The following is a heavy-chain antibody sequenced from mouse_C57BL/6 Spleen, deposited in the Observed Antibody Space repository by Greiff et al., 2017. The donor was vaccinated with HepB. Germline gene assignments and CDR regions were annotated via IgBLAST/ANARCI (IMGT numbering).Heavy chain of an antibody. D-gene: IGHD1-1*01. CDR3: AYNYGSSYGFAY. Sequence: QVQLQQPGAELVKPGASVKMSCKASGYTFTSYWITWVKQRPGQGLEWIGDIYPGSGSTNYNEKFKSKATLTVDTSSSTAYMQLSSLTSEDSAVYYCAYNYGSSYGFAYWAKGLWSLSLQ. CDR1: GYTFTSYW. V-gene: IGHV1-55*01. J-gene: IGHJ3*01. CDR2: IYPGSGST.